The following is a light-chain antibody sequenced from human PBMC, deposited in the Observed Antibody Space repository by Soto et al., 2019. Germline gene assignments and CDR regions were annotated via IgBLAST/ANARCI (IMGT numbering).Light chain of an antibody. CDR3: QQRTTWFT. J-gene: IGKJ5*01. V-gene: IGKV3-11*01. CDR2: DAS. CDR1: QSVSRY. Sequence: EVVLTQSPATLSLSTGDRATLSCRASQSVSRYLAWYQQKPGQAPRLLIYDASTRATGVPARFSGSGSGTDFTLTISSLEPEDFAVYYCQQRTTWFTFGQGTRLEIK.